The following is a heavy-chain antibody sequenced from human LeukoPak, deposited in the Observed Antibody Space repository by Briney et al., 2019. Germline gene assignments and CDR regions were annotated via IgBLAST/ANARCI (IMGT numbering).Heavy chain of an antibody. Sequence: PSETLSLTCAVSGDSISSSNWWNWVRQPPGKGLEWIGEIYHSGSTHYNPSLKSRITISVDKSKNQFSLKLSSVTAADTAVYYCARFLPNWGLDYWGQGILVTVSS. J-gene: IGHJ4*02. D-gene: IGHD7-27*01. CDR3: ARFLPNWGLDY. CDR1: GDSISSSNW. V-gene: IGHV4-4*02. CDR2: IYHSGST.